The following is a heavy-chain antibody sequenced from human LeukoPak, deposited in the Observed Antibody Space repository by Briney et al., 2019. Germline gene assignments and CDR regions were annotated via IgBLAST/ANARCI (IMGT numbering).Heavy chain of an antibody. V-gene: IGHV1-2*02. D-gene: IGHD6-13*01. CDR3: ATADFRAAAPLEGY. Sequence: GASVKVSCKASGYTFTGYYMHWVRQAPGQGLEWMGWINPNSGGTNYAQKFQGRVTMTRDTSISTAYMELSRLRSDDTAVYYCATADFRAAAPLEGYWGQGTLVTVSS. CDR2: INPNSGGT. CDR1: GYTFTGYY. J-gene: IGHJ4*02.